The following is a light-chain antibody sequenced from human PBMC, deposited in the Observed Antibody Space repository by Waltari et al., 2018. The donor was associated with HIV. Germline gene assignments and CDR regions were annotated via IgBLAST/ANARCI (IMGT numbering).Light chain of an antibody. V-gene: IGLV3-19*01. Sequence: SSEVTQDPAVSVALGQTVKITCQGENLRTYYESWYQQKPGQAPVLVSYGKNKRPAEIPDRFSSSASRNTASLTITGAQAEDEADYYCKTRDRSGNLYVFGTGTTVTVL. J-gene: IGLJ1*01. CDR1: NLRTYY. CDR3: KTRDRSGNLYV. CDR2: GKN.